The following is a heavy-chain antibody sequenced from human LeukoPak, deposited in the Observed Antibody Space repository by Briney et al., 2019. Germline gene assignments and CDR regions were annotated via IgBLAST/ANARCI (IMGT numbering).Heavy chain of an antibody. CDR1: GFTFSSYW. CDR2: IKQDGSEK. Sequence: GGSLRLSCAASGFTFSSYWMSWVRQAPGKGLEWVANIKQDGSEKYYVDSVKGRFTVSRDNAKNSLNLQMNSLRAEDTAVYYCARGSSWYEADWFDPWGQGTLVTVSS. V-gene: IGHV3-7*03. D-gene: IGHD6-13*01. CDR3: ARGSSWYEADWFDP. J-gene: IGHJ5*02.